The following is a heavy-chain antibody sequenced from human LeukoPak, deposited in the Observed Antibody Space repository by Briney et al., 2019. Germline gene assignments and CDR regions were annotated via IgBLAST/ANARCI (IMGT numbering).Heavy chain of an antibody. V-gene: IGHV1-3*03. Sequence: ASVKVSCKASGYTFTSSAMHWVRQAPGQRLEWMGWINAGNGNTKYSQEFQGRVTITRDTSASTAYMELSSLRSEDMAVYYCARGSIYDSSGYYALPGDWGQGTLVTVSS. J-gene: IGHJ4*02. CDR2: INAGNGNT. CDR3: ARGSIYDSSGYYALPGD. CDR1: GYTFTSSA. D-gene: IGHD3-22*01.